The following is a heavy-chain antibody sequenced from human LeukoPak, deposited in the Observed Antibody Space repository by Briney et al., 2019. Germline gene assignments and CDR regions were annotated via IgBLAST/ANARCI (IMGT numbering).Heavy chain of an antibody. V-gene: IGHV1-69*05. D-gene: IGHD2-2*01. CDR1: GGTFSSYA. Sequence: GASVKVSCKASGGTFSSYAISWVRQAPGQGLEWMGGIIPIFGTANYAQKFQGRVTITRDTSASTAYMELSSLRSEDTAVYYCARDAAAIMWFDPWGQGTLVTVSS. J-gene: IGHJ5*02. CDR2: IIPIFGTA. CDR3: ARDAAAIMWFDP.